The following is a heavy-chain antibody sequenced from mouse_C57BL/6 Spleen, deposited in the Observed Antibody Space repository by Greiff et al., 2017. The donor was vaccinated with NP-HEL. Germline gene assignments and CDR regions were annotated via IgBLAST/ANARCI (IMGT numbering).Heavy chain of an antibody. Sequence: VQLQQPGTELVKPGASVKLSCKASGYTFTSYWMHWVKQRPGQGLEWIGNINPSNGGTNYNEKFKSKATLTVDKSSSTAYMQLSSLTSEDSAVYYCARSGYYGSSSDYAMDYWGQGTSVTVSS. CDR3: ARSGYYGSSSDYAMDY. V-gene: IGHV1-53*01. CDR1: GYTFTSYW. D-gene: IGHD1-1*01. J-gene: IGHJ4*01. CDR2: INPSNGGT.